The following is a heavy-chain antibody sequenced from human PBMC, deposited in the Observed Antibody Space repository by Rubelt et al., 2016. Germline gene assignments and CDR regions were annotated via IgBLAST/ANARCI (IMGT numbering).Heavy chain of an antibody. CDR2: SGGST. D-gene: IGHD3-10*01. Sequence: SGGSTYYADSVKGRFTISRDNSKNTLYLQMNSLRAEDTAVYYCARDMVRGVIIPSLNNWFDPWGQGTLVTVSS. CDR3: ARDMVRGVIIPSLNNWFDP. J-gene: IGHJ5*02. V-gene: IGHV3-66*01.